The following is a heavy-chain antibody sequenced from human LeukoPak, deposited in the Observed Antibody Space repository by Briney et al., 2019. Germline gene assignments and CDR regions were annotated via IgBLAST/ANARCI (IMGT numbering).Heavy chain of an antibody. CDR1: GFTFGDYA. V-gene: IGHV3-9*03. CDR3: ARGSAFYYFDY. Sequence: KPAGSLRLSCAASGFTFGDYAMHWLRQAPGMGLEWVSGISWNSGSIGYAFSVKGRFTIYRDTGKNSLYLQMNSLRAEDMALYYCARGSAFYYFDYWGQGTLVTVSS. D-gene: IGHD2/OR15-2a*01. CDR2: ISWNSGSI. J-gene: IGHJ4*02.